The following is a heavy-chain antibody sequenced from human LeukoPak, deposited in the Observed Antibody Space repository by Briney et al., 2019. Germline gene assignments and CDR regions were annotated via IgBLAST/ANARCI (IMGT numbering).Heavy chain of an antibody. CDR3: ATRKLGNDY. CDR1: GGSINSYY. CDR2: IYYTET. V-gene: IGHV4-59*01. D-gene: IGHD7-27*01. Sequence: SETLSLTCTVSGGSINSYYWSWIRQSPGKGLEWIGYIYYTETSYNPSLKSRVTISADTSKNQFSLKLYSVTAADTAVYYCATRKLGNDYWGQGTLVTVSS. J-gene: IGHJ4*02.